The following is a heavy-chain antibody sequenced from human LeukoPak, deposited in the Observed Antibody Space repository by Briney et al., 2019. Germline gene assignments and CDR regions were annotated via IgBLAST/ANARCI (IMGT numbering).Heavy chain of an antibody. CDR2: ISSSSSYI. CDR3: ARAASRDSNYYMDV. J-gene: IGHJ6*03. V-gene: IGHV3-21*01. Sequence: PGGSLRLSCAASGFTFSSYSMNWVRQAPGKGLEWVSSISSSSSYIYYADSVKGRFTISRDNAKDSLYLQMNSLRAEDTAVYYCARAASRDSNYYMDVWGKGTTVTVSS. D-gene: IGHD4-11*01. CDR1: GFTFSSYS.